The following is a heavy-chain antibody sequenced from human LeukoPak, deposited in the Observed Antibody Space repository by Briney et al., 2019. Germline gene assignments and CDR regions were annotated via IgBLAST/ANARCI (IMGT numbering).Heavy chain of an antibody. D-gene: IGHD6-13*01. CDR3: ARDLSSSWFFDY. CDR1: GFSLSDYA. J-gene: IGHJ4*02. CDR2: IYSGGST. V-gene: IGHV3-66*01. Sequence: GGSLRLSCTASGFSLSDYAVSWVRQAPGKGLEWVSVIYSGGSTYYADSVKGRFTISRDNSKNTLYLQMNSLRAEDTAVYYCARDLSSSWFFDYWGQGTLVTVSS.